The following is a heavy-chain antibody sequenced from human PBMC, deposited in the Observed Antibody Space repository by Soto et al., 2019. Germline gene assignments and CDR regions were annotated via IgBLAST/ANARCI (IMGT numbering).Heavy chain of an antibody. CDR3: ARGVGRYSSSWRTYYYYGMDV. Sequence: PSETLSLTCTVSGGSISSYYWSWIQQPPGKGLEWIGYIYYSGSTNYNPSLKSRVTISVDTSKNQFSLKLSSVTAADTAVYYCARGVGRYSSSWRTYYYYGMDVWGQGTTVTVSS. CDR1: GGSISSYY. V-gene: IGHV4-59*01. D-gene: IGHD6-13*01. CDR2: IYYSGST. J-gene: IGHJ6*02.